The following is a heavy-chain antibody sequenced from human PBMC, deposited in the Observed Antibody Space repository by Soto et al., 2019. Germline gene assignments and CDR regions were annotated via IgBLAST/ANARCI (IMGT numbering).Heavy chain of an antibody. J-gene: IGHJ6*02. D-gene: IGHD4-4*01. Sequence: EAQLLESGGGLVQPGGSLRLSCAASGFTFSTYPMSWVRQAPGKGLAWVSGISGSGISTYYTDSVKGRFTISRDNSKNTVFLQMNSLRDEDTAVYYCVKPPVITASYYYYDMDVWGQGTTVTVAS. V-gene: IGHV3-23*01. CDR2: ISGSGIST. CDR1: GFTFSTYP. CDR3: VKPPVITASYYYYDMDV.